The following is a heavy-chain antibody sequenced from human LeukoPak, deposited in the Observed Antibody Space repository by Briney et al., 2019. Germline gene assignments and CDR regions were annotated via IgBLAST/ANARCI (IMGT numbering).Heavy chain of an antibody. D-gene: IGHD6-6*01. V-gene: IGHV1-2*06. CDR3: ARWSGYSSSVDY. Sequence: GSSVTVSCKASGYTFTYRYLQWVRQAPGQGLDGMGRINPNSGDTHHAHKLQGRVNITSDQSISTAYVELSRLRSDGAAVYYWARWSGYSSSVDYWGQGTLVTVSS. J-gene: IGHJ4*02. CDR2: INPNSGDT. CDR1: GYTFTYRY.